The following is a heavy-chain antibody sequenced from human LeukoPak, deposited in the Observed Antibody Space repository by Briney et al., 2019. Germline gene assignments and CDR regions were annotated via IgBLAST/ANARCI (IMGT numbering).Heavy chain of an antibody. Sequence: GGSLRLSCAASGFIFSSYWRSWVRQAPGKGLEWVANINADGSNILYVDSVKGRFTISRDNAKNSLYLQINILRAEDTAVYFCVSGFLHCLYWGQGTLVAVSS. CDR1: GFIFSSYW. J-gene: IGHJ4*02. D-gene: IGHD3/OR15-3a*01. V-gene: IGHV3-7*01. CDR3: VSGFLHCLY. CDR2: INADGSNI.